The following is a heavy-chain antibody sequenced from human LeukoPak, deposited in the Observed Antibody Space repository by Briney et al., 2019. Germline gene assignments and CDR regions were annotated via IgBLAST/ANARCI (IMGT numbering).Heavy chain of an antibody. J-gene: IGHJ5*02. V-gene: IGHV3-74*01. D-gene: IGHD1-26*01. CDR3: TAEDSGQNFDP. CDR2: INSDGSST. Sequence: GGSLRLSCAASGFTFSSYWMHWVRQAPGKGLVWVSRINSDGSSTSYADSVKGRFTVSRDNARNSVYLQMDSLRAEDTAVYYCTAEDSGQNFDPWGQGTLVTVSS. CDR1: GFTFSSYW.